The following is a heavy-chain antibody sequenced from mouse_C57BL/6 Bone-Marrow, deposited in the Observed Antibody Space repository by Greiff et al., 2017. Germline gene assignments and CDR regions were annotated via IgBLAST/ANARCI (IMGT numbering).Heavy chain of an antibody. V-gene: IGHV5-9*01. J-gene: IGHJ2*01. CDR2: ISGGGGNT. CDR3: ARRGLRRYFDY. Sequence: EVMLVESGGGLVKPGGSLKLSCAASGFPFSSYTMSWVRQTPEKRLEWVATISGGGGNTYYPASVKGRFTISRDNAKNTLYLQMSSLRSEDTALYYCARRGLRRYFDYWGQGTTLTVSS. CDR1: GFPFSSYT. D-gene: IGHD2-4*01.